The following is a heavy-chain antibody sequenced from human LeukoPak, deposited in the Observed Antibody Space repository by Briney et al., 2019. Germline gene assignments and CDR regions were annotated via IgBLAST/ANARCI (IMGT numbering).Heavy chain of an antibody. CDR1: GYTFTGFH. CDR2: IDSNSGGT. J-gene: IGHJ4*02. CDR3: AGGGNIYGDYYFDY. V-gene: IGHV1-2*02. D-gene: IGHD4-17*01. Sequence: ASVKVSCKASGYTFTGFHMHWVRQAPGQGLEWMGWIDSNSGGTSYAQTFQGRVTMTRDTSISTAYMELSEMRSDDTAVYYCAGGGNIYGDYYFDYWGQGTLVTVSS.